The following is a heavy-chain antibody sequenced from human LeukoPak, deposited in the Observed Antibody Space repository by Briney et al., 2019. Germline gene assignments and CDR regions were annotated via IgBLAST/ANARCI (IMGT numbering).Heavy chain of an antibody. CDR3: ARDGPDILTGCSPGYFDY. D-gene: IGHD3-9*01. CDR2: IYYSGST. Sequence: PSETLSLTCTVSGGSISSYYWSRIRQPPGKGLEWIGYIYYSGSTNYNPSLKSRVTISVDTSKNQFSLKLSSVTAADTAVYYCARDGPDILTGCSPGYFDYWGQGTLVTVSS. J-gene: IGHJ4*02. CDR1: GGSISSYY. V-gene: IGHV4-59*01.